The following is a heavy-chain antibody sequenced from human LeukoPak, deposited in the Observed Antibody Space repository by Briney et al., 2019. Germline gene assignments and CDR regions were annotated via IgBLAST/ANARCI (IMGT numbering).Heavy chain of an antibody. CDR2: IYYSGST. V-gene: IGHV4-39*07. J-gene: IGHJ3*02. CDR3: ARDYYDSSGYDAFDI. D-gene: IGHD3-22*01. CDR1: GGSISSSSYY. Sequence: SEALSLTCTASGGSISSSSYYWGWIRQPPGKGLEWIGSIYYSGSTYYNPSLKSRVTISVDTSKNQFSLKLSSVTAADTAVYYCARDYYDSSGYDAFDIWGQGTMVTVSS.